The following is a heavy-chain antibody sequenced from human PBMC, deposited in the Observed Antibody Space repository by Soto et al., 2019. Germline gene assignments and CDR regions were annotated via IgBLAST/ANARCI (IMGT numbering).Heavy chain of an antibody. V-gene: IGHV3-74*01. D-gene: IGHD1-7*01. CDR2: IHNAGSTT. J-gene: IGHJ4*01. Sequence: EVQLVESGGGLVQPGGSVRLSCAASGFTFSSYGLHWVRQAPGKGLMWVSRIHNAGSTTRYADSVKGRLTISRDNAKNTLYLQMSSLRVEDTAVYYCASDNWNSYWGHGTLVSVSS. CDR1: GFTFSSYG. CDR3: ASDNWNSY.